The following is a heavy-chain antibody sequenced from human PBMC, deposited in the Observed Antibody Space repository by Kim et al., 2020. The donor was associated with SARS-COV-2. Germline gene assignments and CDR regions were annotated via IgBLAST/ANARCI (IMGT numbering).Heavy chain of an antibody. Sequence: ANYAHKFQGRVTITADESTSTAYMELSSLRSEDTAVYYCARGVVATIFDYWGQGTLVTVSS. CDR2: A. CDR3: ARGVVATIFDY. J-gene: IGHJ4*02. D-gene: IGHD5-12*01. V-gene: IGHV1-69*01.